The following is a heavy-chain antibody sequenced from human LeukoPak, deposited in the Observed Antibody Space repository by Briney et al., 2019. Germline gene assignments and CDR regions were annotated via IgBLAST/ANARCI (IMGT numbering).Heavy chain of an antibody. Sequence: SVKVSCKASGGTFSSYAISWVRQAPGQGLEWMGGIIPIFGTANYAQKFQGRVTITADESTSTAYMELSSLRSEDTAVYYCAHAPGYSSGWYRCFQHWGQGTLVTVSS. CDR1: GGTFSSYA. J-gene: IGHJ1*01. V-gene: IGHV1-69*13. CDR3: AHAPGYSSGWYRCFQH. CDR2: IIPIFGTA. D-gene: IGHD6-19*01.